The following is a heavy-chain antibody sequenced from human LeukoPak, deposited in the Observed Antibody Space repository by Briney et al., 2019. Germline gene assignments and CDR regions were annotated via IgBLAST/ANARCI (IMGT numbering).Heavy chain of an antibody. CDR2: MNPNSGNT. J-gene: IGHJ4*02. CDR3: ARGEYSGSYFVY. V-gene: IGHV1-8*01. Sequence: ASVKVSCKASGYTFTNYDINWVRQATGQGLEWMGWMNPNSGNTGYAQKFQGRVTITTDESTSTAYMELSSLRSEDTAVYYCARGEYSGSYFVYWGQGTLVTVSS. D-gene: IGHD1-26*01. CDR1: GYTFTNYD.